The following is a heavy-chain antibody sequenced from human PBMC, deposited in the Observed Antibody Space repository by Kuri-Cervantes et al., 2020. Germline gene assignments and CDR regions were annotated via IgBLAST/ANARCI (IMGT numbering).Heavy chain of an antibody. CDR1: GFTFSSYS. V-gene: IGHV3-21*01. CDR3: AREDCSSTSCYFDY. Sequence: LSLTCAASGFTFSSYSMNWVRQAPGKGLEWVSSISSSSSYIYYADSVKGRFTISRDNAKNSLYLQMNSLRAEDTAVYYCAREDCSSTSCYFDYWGQGTLVTVSS. CDR2: ISSSSSYI. J-gene: IGHJ4*02. D-gene: IGHD2-2*01.